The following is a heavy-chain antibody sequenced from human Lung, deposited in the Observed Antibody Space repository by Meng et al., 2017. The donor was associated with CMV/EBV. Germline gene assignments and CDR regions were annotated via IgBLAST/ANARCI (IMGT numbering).Heavy chain of an antibody. CDR1: GFTFSSYS. J-gene: IGHJ4*02. D-gene: IGHD3-16*01. CDR3: AGAFRGGYYTNDY. V-gene: IGHV3-21*01. CDR2: ISRTSRYI. Sequence: GEXXKISCATSGFTFSSYSMNWVRQAPGKGLEWVSFISRTSRYIFYADSVKGRYTIPRDNAKNSVYIQMNSLRVEDTAVYYFAGAFRGGYYTNDYWGQGTLVTVSS.